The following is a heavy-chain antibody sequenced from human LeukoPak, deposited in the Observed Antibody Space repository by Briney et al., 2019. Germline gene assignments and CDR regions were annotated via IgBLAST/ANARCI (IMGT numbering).Heavy chain of an antibody. CDR1: GFTFSSYS. Sequence: GGSLRLSCAASGFTFSSYSMNWVRQAPGKGLEWVSSISSSSSYIYYADSVKGRFTISRDNAKNSLYLQMNSLRAEDTAVYYCARDLAGYDFWSGYYAYYGMDVWGQGTTVTVSS. CDR2: ISSSSSYI. J-gene: IGHJ6*02. V-gene: IGHV3-21*01. CDR3: ARDLAGYDFWSGYYAYYGMDV. D-gene: IGHD3-3*01.